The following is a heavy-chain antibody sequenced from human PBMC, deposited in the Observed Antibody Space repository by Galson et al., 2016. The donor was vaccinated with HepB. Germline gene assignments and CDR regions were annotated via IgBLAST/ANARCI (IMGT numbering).Heavy chain of an antibody. CDR1: GDSISGSDW. Sequence: SETLSLTCAVSGDSISGSDWWSWVRQSPGKGLEWIAEIYHTGTSNLRPSPLSRVTPSVYKSKNQFSLPMNSVTAADTAVYYCPRHRRVTPTLLSFDPWGQGILVTVSS. J-gene: IGHJ5*02. V-gene: IGHV4-4*02. CDR2: IYHTGTS. D-gene: IGHD2-21*02. CDR3: PRHRRVTPTLLSFDP.